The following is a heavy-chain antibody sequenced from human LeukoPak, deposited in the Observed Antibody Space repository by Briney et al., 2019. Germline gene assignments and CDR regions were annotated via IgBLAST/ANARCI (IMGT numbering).Heavy chain of an antibody. V-gene: IGHV3-30*03. CDR2: IAYDGSRK. CDR3: TRYDSSRFDP. J-gene: IGHJ5*02. D-gene: IGHD3-3*01. CDR1: GFTFSGYG. Sequence: GRSLRLSCAASGFTFSGYGMHWVRQAPGKGLEWVTGIAYDGSRKHYADSVKGRFTISRDNSRKTMDLQMNSLRVEDTAVYHCTRYDSSRFDPWGQGTLVTVSS.